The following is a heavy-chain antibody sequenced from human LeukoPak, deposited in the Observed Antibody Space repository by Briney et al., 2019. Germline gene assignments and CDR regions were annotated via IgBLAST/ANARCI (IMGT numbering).Heavy chain of an antibody. V-gene: IGHV6-1*01. J-gene: IGHJ4*02. CDR1: ADSVSSNSAA. CDR2: TYYRSKWYN. CDR3: AREEVTDPSDYYDY. Sequence: SQTLSLTCALSADSVSSNSAAWNWIRQSPSRGLEWLGRTYYRSKWYNDYAVSVKSRITINPDTSKHQFSLQLNSVTPEDTAVYYCAREEVTDPSDYYDYWGQGTLVTVSS.